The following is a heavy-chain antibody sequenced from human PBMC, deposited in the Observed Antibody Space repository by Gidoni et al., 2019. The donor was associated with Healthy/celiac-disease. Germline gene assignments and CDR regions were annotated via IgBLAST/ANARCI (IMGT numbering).Heavy chain of an antibody. CDR3: ARDLGLAVAGTFGFDY. CDR2: VSSSSSYI. V-gene: IGHV3-21*01. J-gene: IGHJ4*02. Sequence: EVQLVESGGGLVKPGGSLRFSCAATGFTLSSYSRNGVRQAPGKGLEGVSSVSSSSSYIYYADSVKGRFTISRDNAKNSLYLQMNSLRAEDTAVYYCARDLGLAVAGTFGFDYWGQGTLVTVSS. D-gene: IGHD6-19*01. CDR1: GFTLSSYS.